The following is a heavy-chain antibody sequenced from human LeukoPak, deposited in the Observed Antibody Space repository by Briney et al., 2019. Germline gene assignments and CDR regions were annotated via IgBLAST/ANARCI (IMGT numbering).Heavy chain of an antibody. CDR3: ARDWADYEELGWFDP. Sequence: GGSLRLSCAASGFTFSSYEMNWVRQAPGKGLVWVSRINSDGSSTSYADSVKGRFTISRDNAKNSLFLQMNSLRAEDTAVYYCARDWADYEELGWFDPWGQGTLVTVSS. V-gene: IGHV3-74*01. D-gene: IGHD3-10*01. J-gene: IGHJ5*02. CDR2: INSDGSST. CDR1: GFTFSSYE.